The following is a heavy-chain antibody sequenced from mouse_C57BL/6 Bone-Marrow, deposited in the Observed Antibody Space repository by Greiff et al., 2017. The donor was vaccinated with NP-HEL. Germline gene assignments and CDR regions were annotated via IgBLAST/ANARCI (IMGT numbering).Heavy chain of an antibody. D-gene: IGHD1-1*02. CDR2: IYPRSGNT. Sequence: VQLVESGAELARPGASVKLSCKASGYTFTSYGISWVKQRTGQGLEWIGEIYPRSGNTYYNEKFKGKATLTADKSSSTAYMELRSLTSEDSAVYFCARSFGWSPLDYWGQGTTLTVSS. V-gene: IGHV1-81*01. CDR1: GYTFTSYG. J-gene: IGHJ2*01. CDR3: ARSFGWSPLDY.